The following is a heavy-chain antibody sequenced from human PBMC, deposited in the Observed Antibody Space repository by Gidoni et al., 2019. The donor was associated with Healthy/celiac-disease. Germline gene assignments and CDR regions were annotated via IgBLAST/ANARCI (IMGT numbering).Heavy chain of an antibody. CDR3: ARDINIVVVPAVLDY. Sequence: QVKLVESGGGVVQPGWSLRTSCAASGFTSGSYAMHWVRQAPGKGLEWVAVISYDGSNKYYADSVKGRFTISRDNSKNTLYLQMNSLRAEDTAVYYCARDINIVVVPAVLDYWGQGTLVTVSS. J-gene: IGHJ4*02. D-gene: IGHD2-2*01. CDR1: GFTSGSYA. CDR2: ISYDGSNK. V-gene: IGHV3-30-3*01.